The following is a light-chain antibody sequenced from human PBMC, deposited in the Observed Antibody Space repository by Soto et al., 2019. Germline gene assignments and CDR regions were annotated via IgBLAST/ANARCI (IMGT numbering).Light chain of an antibody. J-gene: IGLJ2*01. CDR1: SSEGGSYNL. Sequence: QSALTQPASVSGSPGQWSTISCTGTSSEGGSYNLVSWYQQHPGKAPKLMIYEVSKRPSGVSNRFSGSKSGNTASLTISGLQAEDEADYYCCSYAGSSTSVVFGGGTKLTVL. CDR3: CSYAGSSTSVV. V-gene: IGLV2-23*02. CDR2: EVS.